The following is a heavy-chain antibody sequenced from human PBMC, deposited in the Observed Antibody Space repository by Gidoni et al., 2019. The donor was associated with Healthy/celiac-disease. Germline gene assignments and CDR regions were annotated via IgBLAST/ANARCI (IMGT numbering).Heavy chain of an antibody. CDR1: GFTFSDYY. D-gene: IGHD1-20*01. CDR3: ARDPPIGAYKDAFDI. Sequence: QVQLVESGGGLVTPGGSLRLSCAASGFTFSDYYMSWIRQAPGKGLEWVSYISSSSSYTNYADSVKGRFTISRDNAKNSLYLQMNSLRAEDTAVYYCARDPPIGAYKDAFDIWGQGTMVTVSS. CDR2: ISSSSSYT. V-gene: IGHV3-11*06. J-gene: IGHJ3*02.